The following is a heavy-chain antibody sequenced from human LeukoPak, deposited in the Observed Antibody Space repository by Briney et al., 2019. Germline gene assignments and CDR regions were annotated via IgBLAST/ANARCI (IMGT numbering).Heavy chain of an antibody. CDR2: INQDGTEK. CDR3: VKVAKYYYGSETYYFFEH. CDR1: GFPFSTYW. D-gene: IGHD3-10*01. Sequence: GGSLRLSCAASGFPFSTYWMSWVRQAPGKGLEWVANINQDGTEKYYVDSVKGRFTISRDNAKNSLDLQMNSLRVEDTGIYYCVKVAKYYYGSETYYFFEHWGQGTPVTASS. V-gene: IGHV3-7*01. J-gene: IGHJ4*02.